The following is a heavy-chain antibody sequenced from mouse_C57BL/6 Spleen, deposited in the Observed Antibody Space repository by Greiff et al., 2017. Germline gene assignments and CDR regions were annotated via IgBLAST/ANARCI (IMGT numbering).Heavy chain of an antibody. J-gene: IGHJ2*01. CDR2: INPNNGGT. D-gene: IGHD2-3*01. CDR1: GYTFTDYN. V-gene: IGHV1-18*01. Sequence: EVQLQQSGPELVKPGASVKIPCKASGYTFTDYNMDWVKQSHGKSLEWIGDINPNNGGTIYNQKFKGKATLTVDKSSSTAYMELRSLTSEDTAVYYCARVYDGYYNYFDYWGQGTTLTVSS. CDR3: ARVYDGYYNYFDY.